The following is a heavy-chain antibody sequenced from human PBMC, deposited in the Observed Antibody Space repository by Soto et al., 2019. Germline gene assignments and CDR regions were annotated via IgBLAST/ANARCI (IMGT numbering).Heavy chain of an antibody. CDR2: IKPNSGGT. V-gene: IGHV1-2*02. CDR3: ARVAPNNYDFWRGHNWFDP. Sequence: ASVQVSCKASGYTFTGYYMPWVRQAPVQGLEWMEWIKPNSGGTNYAQKFQGRVTMTRATSLSTAYMELSRLRSDDTAVYYCARVAPNNYDFWRGHNWFDPWGQGTLVTVSS. J-gene: IGHJ5*02. CDR1: GYTFTGYY. D-gene: IGHD3-3*01.